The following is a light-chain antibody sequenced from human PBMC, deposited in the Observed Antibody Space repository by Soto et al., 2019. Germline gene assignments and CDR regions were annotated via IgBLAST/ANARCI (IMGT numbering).Light chain of an antibody. J-gene: IGKJ5*01. CDR1: QSVSSTY. CDR3: QQDGSPPPIT. CDR2: CAS. Sequence: EIVLTQSPGTLSLSPGERATLSCRASQSVSSTYLAWYQQTPGQAPRLLIYCASSRATGIPDRFSGSGSGTGFTLTISSLEPEDFAVYYCQQDGSPPPITCGQGTRMEIK. V-gene: IGKV3-20*01.